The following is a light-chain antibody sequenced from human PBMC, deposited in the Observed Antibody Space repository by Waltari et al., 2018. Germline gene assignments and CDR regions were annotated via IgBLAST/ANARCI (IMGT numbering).Light chain of an antibody. V-gene: IGKV1-39*01. CDR3: QASYTTPYS. CDR1: KNIRSY. J-gene: IGKJ2*03. Sequence: DLQMTQSPSSLSASVGDRVTISCRASKNIRSYLSWYQQKPGIAPKLLIYAASTLQSGVPARFSGSGSGTNFTLTITSLQAEDFATYFCQASYTTPYSFGQGTKVEIK. CDR2: AAS.